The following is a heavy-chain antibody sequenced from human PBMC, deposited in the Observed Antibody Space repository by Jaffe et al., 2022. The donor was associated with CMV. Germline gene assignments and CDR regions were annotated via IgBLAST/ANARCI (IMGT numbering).Heavy chain of an antibody. J-gene: IGHJ4*02. CDR1: GFTFSNYA. V-gene: IGHV3-48*03. Sequence: EVQLVESGGGLVQPGGSLRLSCAASGFTFSNYAMNWVRQAPGKGLEWVSYISSSGDTMYYADSVKGRFTISRDNAKNSLYLQMNSLRAEDTAVYYCARDPVSQSSSYYYWGQGTLVTVSS. CDR3: ARDPVSQSSSYYY. D-gene: IGHD6-13*01. CDR2: ISSSGDTM.